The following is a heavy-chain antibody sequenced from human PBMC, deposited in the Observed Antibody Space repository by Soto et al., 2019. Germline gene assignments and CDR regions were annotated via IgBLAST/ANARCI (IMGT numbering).Heavy chain of an antibody. CDR1: GGSISSYY. D-gene: IGHD5-18*01. V-gene: IGHV4-59*08. Sequence: SETLSLTCTVSGGSISSYYWSWIRQPPGKGLEWIGYIYYSGSTNYNPSLKSRVTISVDTSKNQFSLKLSSVTAADTAVYYCARLVWSYGTWFDPWGQGTLVT. CDR3: ARLVWSYGTWFDP. J-gene: IGHJ5*02. CDR2: IYYSGST.